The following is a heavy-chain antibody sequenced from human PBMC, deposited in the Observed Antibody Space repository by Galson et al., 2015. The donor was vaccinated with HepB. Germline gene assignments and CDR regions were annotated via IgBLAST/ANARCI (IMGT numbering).Heavy chain of an antibody. J-gene: IGHJ3*02. D-gene: IGHD2-15*01. CDR2: TYYRSKWYN. V-gene: IGHV6-1*01. CDR3: ARGGRYCSGGSCRNDAFDI. Sequence: CAISGDSVSSNSAAWNWIRQSPSRGLEWLGRTYYRSKWYNDYAVSVKSRITINPDKSKNQFSLQLNSVTPEDTAVYYCARGGRYCSGGSCRNDAFDIWGQGTMVTVSS. CDR1: GDSVSSNSAA.